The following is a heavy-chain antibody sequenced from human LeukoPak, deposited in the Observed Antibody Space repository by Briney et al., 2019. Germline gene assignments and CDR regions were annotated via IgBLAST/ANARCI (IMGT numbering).Heavy chain of an antibody. J-gene: IGHJ5*02. V-gene: IGHV3-74*01. CDR1: GFTFSSYW. CDR2: INYDGSST. D-gene: IGHD6-13*01. Sequence: GGSLRLSCAASGFTFSSYWMHWVRQAPGKGRVWVSRINYDGSSTSYADSVKGRFTISRDNAKNTLYLQMNSLRAEDTAVYYCARPTKEGSSWYWWFDPWGQGTLVTVSS. CDR3: ARPTKEGSSWYWWFDP.